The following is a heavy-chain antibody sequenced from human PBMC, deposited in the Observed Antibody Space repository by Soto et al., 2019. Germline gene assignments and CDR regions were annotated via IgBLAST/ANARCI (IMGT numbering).Heavy chain of an antibody. D-gene: IGHD6-13*01. J-gene: IGHJ4*02. CDR3: TPPASGAAADPFDY. V-gene: IGHV3-30-3*01. CDR2: ISYDGSNK. Sequence: WSLRLSCAASGFTFSSYAMHWVRQAPGKGLEWVAVISYDGSNKYYADSVKGRFTISRDNSKNTLYLQMNSLRAEDTAVYYCTPPASGAAADPFDYWGQGTLVTVSS. CDR1: GFTFSSYA.